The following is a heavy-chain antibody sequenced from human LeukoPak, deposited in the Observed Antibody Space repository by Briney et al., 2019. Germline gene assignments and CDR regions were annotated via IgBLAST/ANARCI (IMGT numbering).Heavy chain of an antibody. CDR3: VVFGAGDGGFDI. D-gene: IGHD3-10*01. J-gene: IGHJ3*02. CDR2: LNSDGSST. Sequence: GGSLRLSCAASGFTFSSYWMHWVRQAPGKGLVWVSRLNSDGSSTSYADSVKGRFTISRDNAKNTLYLQVNSLRAEDTAVYYCVVFGAGDGGFDIWGQGTMVTVSS. CDR1: GFTFSSYW. V-gene: IGHV3-74*01.